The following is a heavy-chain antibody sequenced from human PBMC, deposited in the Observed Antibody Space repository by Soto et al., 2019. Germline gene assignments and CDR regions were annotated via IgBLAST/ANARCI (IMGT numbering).Heavy chain of an antibody. CDR2: IYYSGST. CDR1: GGSISSSSYY. J-gene: IGHJ4*02. CDR3: ARQGSSSRNYFDY. Sequence: SETLSLTCTVSGGSISSSSYYWGWIRQPPGKGLEWIGSIYYSGSTYYNPSLKSRVTISVDTSKNQFSLKLSSVTAADTAVYYCARQGSSSRNYFDYWGQGTLVTVS. D-gene: IGHD6-13*01. V-gene: IGHV4-39*01.